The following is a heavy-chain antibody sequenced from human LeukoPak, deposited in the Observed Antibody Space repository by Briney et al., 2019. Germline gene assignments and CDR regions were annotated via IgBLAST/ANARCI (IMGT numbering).Heavy chain of an antibody. CDR2: INHSGSS. V-gene: IGHV4-34*01. Sequence: SETLSLTCAVYGGSFSDYYWSWIRQPPGKGLEWIGEINHSGSSNNNPSLKSRITISVDTSKNQFSLKLSSVTAADTAVYYCARRQHYYDSGSGRVSYYYYMDVWGKGTTVTISS. J-gene: IGHJ6*03. CDR1: GGSFSDYY. CDR3: ARRQHYYDSGSGRVSYYYYMDV. D-gene: IGHD3-10*01.